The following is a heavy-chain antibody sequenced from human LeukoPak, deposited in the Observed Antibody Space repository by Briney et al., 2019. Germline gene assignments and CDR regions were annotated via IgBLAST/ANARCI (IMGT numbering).Heavy chain of an antibody. Sequence: SETLSLTCAVYGGSFSGYYCSWIRQPPGEGLEWIGEINHSGSTNYNPSLKSRVTISVDTSKIQFSLKLSSVTAADTAVYYCARGLRGYSSSWYGYWGQGTLVTVSS. CDR2: INHSGST. J-gene: IGHJ4*02. D-gene: IGHD6-13*01. CDR1: GGSFSGYY. CDR3: ARGLRGYSSSWYGY. V-gene: IGHV4-34*01.